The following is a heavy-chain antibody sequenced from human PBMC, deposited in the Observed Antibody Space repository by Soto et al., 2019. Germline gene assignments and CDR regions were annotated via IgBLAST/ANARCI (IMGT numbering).Heavy chain of an antibody. CDR1: GFTFSSYA. Sequence: EVQLLESGGGLVQPGGSLRLSCAASGFTFSSYAMSWVRQAPGKGLEWVSAISGSGGSTYYADSVKGRFTISRDNSKNTLYLQMNSLRAEDTAVYYCAKDFVTMIVVVKGGLDYWGQGTLVTVSS. CDR2: ISGSGGST. D-gene: IGHD3-22*01. CDR3: AKDFVTMIVVVKGGLDY. J-gene: IGHJ4*02. V-gene: IGHV3-23*01.